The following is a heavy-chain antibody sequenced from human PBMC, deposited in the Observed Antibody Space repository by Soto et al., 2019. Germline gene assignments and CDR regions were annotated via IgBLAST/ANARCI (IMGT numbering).Heavy chain of an antibody. CDR3: AHSPGGQWLATTGSGFDY. J-gene: IGHJ4*02. Sequence: GLDLEWLALIYWDDDKRYSPSLKSRLTITKDTSKNQVVLTMTNMDPVDTATYYCAHSPGGQWLATTGSGFDYWGQGTLVTVSS. D-gene: IGHD6-19*01. V-gene: IGHV2-5*02. CDR2: IYWDDDK.